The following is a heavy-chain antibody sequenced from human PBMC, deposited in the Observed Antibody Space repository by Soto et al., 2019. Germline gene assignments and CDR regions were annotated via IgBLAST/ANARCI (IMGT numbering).Heavy chain of an antibody. V-gene: IGHV4-34*01. Sequence: QVQLQQWGAGLLKPSETLSLTCAVYGGSFSGYYWSWIRQPPGKGLEWIGEINHSGSTNYNPSLKSRVTISVDTSKNQFSLKLSSVTAADTAVYYCARGIAAAVRMDVWGQGTTVTVSS. CDR2: INHSGST. D-gene: IGHD6-13*01. CDR1: GGSFSGYY. J-gene: IGHJ6*02. CDR3: ARGIAAAVRMDV.